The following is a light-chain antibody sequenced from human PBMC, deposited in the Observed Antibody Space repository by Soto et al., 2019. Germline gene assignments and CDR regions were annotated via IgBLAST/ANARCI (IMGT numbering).Light chain of an antibody. CDR3: QQSNSSPRT. J-gene: IGKJ1*01. CDR1: QGIDSS. CDR2: AAS. Sequence: NLLTQSPSSPSASWGDRVNLTCRASQGIDSSFAWYQQKPGKAPKLLIYAASSLQSGVPSRFSGSGSGTHFTLTISSLQPEDFATYYCQQSNSSPRTFGQGTKVDIK. V-gene: IGKV1-39*01.